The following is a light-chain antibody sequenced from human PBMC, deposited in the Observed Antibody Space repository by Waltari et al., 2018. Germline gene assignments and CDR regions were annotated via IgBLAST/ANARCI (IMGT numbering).Light chain of an antibody. J-gene: IGKJ3*01. V-gene: IGKV3-20*01. Sequence: EIVLTQSPGTLSLSPGERATPSCGASQSLSSSFLAWYQQKPGQAPTLLIYGASTRATGIPDRFSGYGSGTDFTLTISRLEPEDFAVYYCQQYDTSPFTFGPGTRVDIK. CDR2: GAS. CDR3: QQYDTSPFT. CDR1: QSLSSSF.